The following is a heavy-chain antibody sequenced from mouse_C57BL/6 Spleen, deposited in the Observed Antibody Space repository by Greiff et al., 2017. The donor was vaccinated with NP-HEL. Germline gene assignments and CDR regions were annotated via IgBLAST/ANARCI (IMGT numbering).Heavy chain of an antibody. V-gene: IGHV1-42*01. J-gene: IGHJ4*01. D-gene: IGHD1-1*01. CDR2: INPSTGGT. CDR1: GYSFTGYY. Sequence: EVQLQQSGPELVKPGASVKISCKASGYSFTGYYMNWVKQSPEKSLEWIGEINPSTGGTTYNQKFKAKATLTVDKSSSTAYMQLKSLTSEDSAVYYCARSGTTVVDYAMDYWGQGTSVTVSS. CDR3: ARSGTTVVDYAMDY.